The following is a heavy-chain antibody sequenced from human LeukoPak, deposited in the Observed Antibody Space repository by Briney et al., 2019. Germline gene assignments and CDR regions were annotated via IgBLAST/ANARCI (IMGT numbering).Heavy chain of an antibody. D-gene: IGHD3-10*01. CDR2: INHSGST. J-gene: IGHJ4*02. Sequence: SETLSLTCAVYGGSFSGYYWSWIRQPPGKGLEWIGEINHSGSTNYNPSLKSRVTISVDTSKNQFSLKLSSVTAADTAVYYCARGRPGQPNRYWGQGTLVTVSS. CDR3: ARGRPGQPNRY. V-gene: IGHV4-34*01. CDR1: GGSFSGYY.